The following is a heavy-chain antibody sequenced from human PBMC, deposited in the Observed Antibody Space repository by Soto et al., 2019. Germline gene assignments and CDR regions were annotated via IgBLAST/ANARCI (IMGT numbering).Heavy chain of an antibody. CDR1: GGSISSSSYF. Sequence: QLQLQESGPGLVKPSETLSLTCTVSGGSISSSSYFWGWIRQPPGKGLEWIGSIYYSGSTYYNPSLENRVPVCGDTSKNRFSLKLSSVTAAVTAVYYCARHPSDFWFDPWGQGTLVTVSS. D-gene: IGHD2-21*02. CDR2: IYYSGST. CDR3: ARHPSDFWFDP. J-gene: IGHJ5*02. V-gene: IGHV4-39*01.